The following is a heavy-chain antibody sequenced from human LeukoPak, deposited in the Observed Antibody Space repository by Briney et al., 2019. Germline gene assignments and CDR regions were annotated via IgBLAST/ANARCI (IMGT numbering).Heavy chain of an antibody. CDR2: ISAYNGDT. V-gene: IGHV1-18*01. CDR1: GYTLTNYA. J-gene: IGHJ4*02. D-gene: IGHD1-26*01. CDR3: IKELEY. Sequence: GASVKVSCTASGYTLTNYAFTWVRQAPAQGLEWMGWISAYNGDTNYAQILQGRVTLTADTSTNTAYMELRSLRSDDTAVYYCIKELEYWGQVTLVTVSS.